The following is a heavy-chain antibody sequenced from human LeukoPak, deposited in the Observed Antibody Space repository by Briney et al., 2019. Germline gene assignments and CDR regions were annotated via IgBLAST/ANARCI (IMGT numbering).Heavy chain of an antibody. CDR1: GGSISSSSYY. V-gene: IGHV4-39*01. D-gene: IGHD2-15*01. CDR3: ARHWESSVVAARTYNWFDP. CDR2: IYYSGST. J-gene: IGHJ5*02. Sequence: SETLSLTCTVSGGSISSSSYYWGWIRQPPGKGLEWIGSIYYSGSTYYNPSLKSRVTISVDTSKNQFSLKLSSVTAADTAVYYCARHWESSVVAARTYNWFDPWGQGTLVTVSS.